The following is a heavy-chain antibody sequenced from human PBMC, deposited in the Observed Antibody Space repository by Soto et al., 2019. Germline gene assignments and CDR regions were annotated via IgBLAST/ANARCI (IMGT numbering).Heavy chain of an antibody. D-gene: IGHD4-17*01. Sequence: EVELVESGGVLVKPGGSLRLSCAASGFAFTNAWMSWVRQAPGKALEWVGRIRSKIDGGTTDYAAPVKGRFTISRDDSKNTLYLQMKSLNTEVTAVYYCTTVADGEYVSDYWGRGTLVTVSS. CDR1: GFAFTNAW. CDR3: TTVADGEYVSDY. J-gene: IGHJ4*02. CDR2: IRSKIDGGTT. V-gene: IGHV3-15*01.